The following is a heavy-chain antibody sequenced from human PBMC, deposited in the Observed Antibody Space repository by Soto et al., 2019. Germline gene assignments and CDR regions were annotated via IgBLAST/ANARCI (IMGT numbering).Heavy chain of an antibody. D-gene: IGHD6-13*01. J-gene: IGHJ4*02. V-gene: IGHV3-30*18. CDR1: GFTFSSYD. CDR3: AKDRFFVWEDSSSWYDY. Sequence: GGSLRLSCAASGFTFSSYDMHWVRQSPGKGLEWVAVISYDGSNKYYADSVKGRFTISRDNSKNTLYLQMNSLRAEDTAVYYCAKDRFFVWEDSSSWYDYWGQGTLVTVSS. CDR2: ISYDGSNK.